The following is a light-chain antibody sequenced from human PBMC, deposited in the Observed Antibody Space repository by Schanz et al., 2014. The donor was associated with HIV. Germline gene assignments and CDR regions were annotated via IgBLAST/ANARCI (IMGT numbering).Light chain of an antibody. CDR2: RNN. V-gene: IGLV1-47*01. J-gene: IGLJ1*01. Sequence: QSVLTQPPSASGTPGQGVTISCSGSSSNIGSNYVYWYQQLPGTAPKLLIYRNNQRPSGVPDRFSGSKSGTSASLAISGLRSEDEADYYCCSYAGSYTPYVFGTGTKLTVL. CDR1: SSNIGSNY. CDR3: CSYAGSYTPYV.